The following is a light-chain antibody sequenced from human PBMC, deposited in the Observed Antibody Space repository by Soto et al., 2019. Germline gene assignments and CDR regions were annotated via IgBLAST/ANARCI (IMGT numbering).Light chain of an antibody. CDR2: DAS. Sequence: EIVLTQSPATLSLSPGERATLSCRASQSVSSYLAWYQQQPGQAPRLLIYDASNRATGIPARFSGSGAGTDFTLTISSLEPEEFAVYYCQQRSNWPPFGGGTKVEIK. J-gene: IGKJ4*01. V-gene: IGKV3-11*01. CDR3: QQRSNWPP. CDR1: QSVSSY.